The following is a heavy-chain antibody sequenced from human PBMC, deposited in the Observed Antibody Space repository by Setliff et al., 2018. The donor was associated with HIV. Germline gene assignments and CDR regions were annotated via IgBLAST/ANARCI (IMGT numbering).Heavy chain of an antibody. J-gene: IGHJ4*02. D-gene: IGHD6-19*01. CDR1: GGTFSSYT. Sequence: SVKVSCKASGGTFSSYTISWVRQAPGQGLEWMGRIIPILGIANYAQKFQGRVTITADKSTNTAYMELSSLRSGDTAVYYCVRDRETVSISGVAVPYFDYWGQGTQVTVSS. V-gene: IGHV1-69*04. CDR2: IIPILGIA. CDR3: VRDRETVSISGVAVPYFDY.